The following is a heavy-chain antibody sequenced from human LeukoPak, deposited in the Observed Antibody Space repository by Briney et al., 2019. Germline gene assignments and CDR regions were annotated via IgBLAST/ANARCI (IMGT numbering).Heavy chain of an antibody. J-gene: IGHJ4*02. Sequence: ASVKVSCKASGYTFTGYYMHWVRQAPGQGLEWMGWINPNSGDTNYAQKLQGRVTMTTDTSTSTAYMELRSLRSDDTAVYYCASPRGTSEYYFDYWGQGTLVTVSS. CDR3: ASPRGTSEYYFDY. CDR2: INPNSGDT. V-gene: IGHV1-2*02. CDR1: GYTFTGYY.